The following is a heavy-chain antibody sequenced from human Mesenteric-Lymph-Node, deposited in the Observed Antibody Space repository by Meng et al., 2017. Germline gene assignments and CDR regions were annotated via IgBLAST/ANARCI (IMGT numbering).Heavy chain of an antibody. J-gene: IGHJ6*02. Sequence: GTLKISCAASGFTFSSYWMHWVRQAPGKGLVWVSRINSDGSSTSYADSVKGRFTISRDNAKNTLYLQMNSLRAEDTAVYYCARDKVAGIWAGMDVWGQGTTVTVSS. V-gene: IGHV3-74*01. D-gene: IGHD6-19*01. CDR1: GFTFSSYW. CDR3: ARDKVAGIWAGMDV. CDR2: INSDGSST.